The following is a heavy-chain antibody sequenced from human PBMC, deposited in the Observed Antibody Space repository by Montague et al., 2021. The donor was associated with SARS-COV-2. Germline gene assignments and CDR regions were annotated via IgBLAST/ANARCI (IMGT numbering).Heavy chain of an antibody. CDR1: GISITNRNW. CDR3: GTGLYWYFDL. J-gene: IGHJ2*01. V-gene: IGHV4-4*02. D-gene: IGHD7-27*01. CDR2: IYSSGNT. Sequence: SETLSLTCAVSGISITNRNWWSCGRQPPGKELELRGEIYSSGNTHYDPSLQGRATMSLDKSNNQVLLILTSVTAADAAIYYCGTGLYWYFDLWGHGTLVTVSS.